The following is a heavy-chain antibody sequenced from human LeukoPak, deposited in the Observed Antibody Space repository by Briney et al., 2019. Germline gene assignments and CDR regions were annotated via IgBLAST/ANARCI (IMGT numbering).Heavy chain of an antibody. V-gene: IGHV4-4*07. CDR1: GGSISSYY. Sequence: PSETLFLTCTVSGGSISSYYWSWIRQPAGKGLEWIGRIYTSGSTNYNPSLKSRVTMSVDTSKNQFSLKLSSVTAADTAVYYCARAVAAAGTDYFDYWGQGTLVTVSS. D-gene: IGHD6-13*01. CDR3: ARAVAAAGTDYFDY. CDR2: IYTSGST. J-gene: IGHJ4*02.